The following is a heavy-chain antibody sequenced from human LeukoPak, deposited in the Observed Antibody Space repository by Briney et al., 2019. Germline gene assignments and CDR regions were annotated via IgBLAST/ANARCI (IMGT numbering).Heavy chain of an antibody. Sequence: GASLTLSCAASGFTFRNYAMSWVRQAPGKGLEWVSDITGSGGTTWYADSVKGHFTISRDNSKNTLYLQMNSLGAEDTAVYYCTKWGDYDGLTGYCDSDCWGQGTLVTVSS. V-gene: IGHV3-23*01. J-gene: IGHJ1*01. CDR2: ITGSGGTT. CDR3: TKWGDYDGLTGYCDSDC. D-gene: IGHD3-9*01. CDR1: GFTFRNYA.